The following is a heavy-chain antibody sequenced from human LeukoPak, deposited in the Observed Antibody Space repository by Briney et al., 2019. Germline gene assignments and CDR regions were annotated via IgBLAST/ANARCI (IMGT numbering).Heavy chain of an antibody. V-gene: IGHV1-2*02. Sequence: GASVKVSCKASGYTFTGYYMHWVRQAPGQGLEWMGWINPNSGGTNYAQKFQGRVTMTRDTSISTAYMELSRLRSDDTAVYYCARRRGVDGIGGMDVWGQGTTVTVSS. CDR2: INPNSGGT. CDR1: GYTFTGYY. D-gene: IGHD6-19*01. J-gene: IGHJ6*02. CDR3: ARRRGVDGIGGMDV.